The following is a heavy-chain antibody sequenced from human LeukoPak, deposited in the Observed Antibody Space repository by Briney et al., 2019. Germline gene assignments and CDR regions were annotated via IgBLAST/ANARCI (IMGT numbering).Heavy chain of an antibody. CDR2: ISGSGGST. V-gene: IGHV3-23*01. CDR1: GFTFSSYA. D-gene: IGHD6-13*01. J-gene: IGHJ4*02. CDR3: AKYPRGLYSSSWFDY. Sequence: PGGSLRLSCAASGFTFSSYAMSWVRQAPGKGLEWVSAISGSGGSTYYADSVKGRFTISRDNPKNTLYLQMNSLRAEDTAVYYCAKYPRGLYSSSWFDYWGQGTLVTVSS.